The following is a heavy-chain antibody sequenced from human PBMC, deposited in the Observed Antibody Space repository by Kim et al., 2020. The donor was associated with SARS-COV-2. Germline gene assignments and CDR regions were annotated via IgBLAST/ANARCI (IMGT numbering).Heavy chain of an antibody. J-gene: IGHJ3*02. V-gene: IGHV4-34*01. D-gene: IGHD1-1*01. CDR3: AREGHRRDGYNWKAFDI. Sequence: LKSRVTISVDTSKNQFSLKLSSVTAADTAVYYCAREGHRRDGYNWKAFDIWGQGTMVTVSS.